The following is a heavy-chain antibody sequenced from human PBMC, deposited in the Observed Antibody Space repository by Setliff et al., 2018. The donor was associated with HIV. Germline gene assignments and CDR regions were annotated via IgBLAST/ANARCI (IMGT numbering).Heavy chain of an antibody. Sequence: GGSLRLSCTTSGFTFGDYAMSWVRQTPGKGLEWVGFIRSKPYGETTHYASSVKGRFTISRDNSKSIAYLQMNSLKTEDTAVYYCTSIGRDMVRGVIPDYWGQGTLVTVSS. J-gene: IGHJ4*02. CDR3: TSIGRDMVRGVIPDY. V-gene: IGHV3-49*04. CDR1: GFTFGDYA. CDR2: IRSKPYGETT. D-gene: IGHD3-10*01.